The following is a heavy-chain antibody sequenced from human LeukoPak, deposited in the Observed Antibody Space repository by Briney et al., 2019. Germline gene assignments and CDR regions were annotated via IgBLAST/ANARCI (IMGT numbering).Heavy chain of an antibody. CDR2: IIPIFGTA. CDR1: GGTFSSYA. Sequence: SVKVSCKASGGTFSSYAISWVRQAPGQGLEWMGGIIPIFGTANYAQKFQGRVTITADESTSTAYMELSSLRSEDTAVYYCARMRTQSTLGLLWFGELSAFDIWGQGTMVTVSS. V-gene: IGHV1-69*01. J-gene: IGHJ3*02. D-gene: IGHD3-10*01. CDR3: ARMRTQSTLGLLWFGELSAFDI.